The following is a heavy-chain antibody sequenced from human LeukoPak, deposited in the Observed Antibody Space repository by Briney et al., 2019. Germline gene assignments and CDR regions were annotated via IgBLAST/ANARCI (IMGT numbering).Heavy chain of an antibody. Sequence: GSLRLSCTASGFTFGDYAMSWVRQPPGKGLEWIGEISHSGITNYNPSLKSRVTISVDTSKNQFSLKLSSVTAADTAVYYCARPVTMVRGLMRGPFDYWGQGTLVTVSS. CDR2: ISHSGIT. CDR3: ARPVTMVRGLMRGPFDY. V-gene: IGHV4-34*01. CDR1: GFTFGDYA. D-gene: IGHD3-10*01. J-gene: IGHJ4*02.